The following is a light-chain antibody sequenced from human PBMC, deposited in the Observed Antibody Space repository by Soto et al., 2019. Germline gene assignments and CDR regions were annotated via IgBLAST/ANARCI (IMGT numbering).Light chain of an antibody. CDR1: SSDVGSYNL. V-gene: IGLV2-23*02. Sequence: QSVLTHPASVSGCPGQSITISCTGTSSDVGSYNLVSWYQQHPGKAPKLMIYEVSKRPSGVSNRFSGSKSGNTASLTISGLQAEDEADYYCCSYAGSSTFVVFGGGTKLTVL. CDR2: EVS. J-gene: IGLJ2*01. CDR3: CSYAGSSTFVV.